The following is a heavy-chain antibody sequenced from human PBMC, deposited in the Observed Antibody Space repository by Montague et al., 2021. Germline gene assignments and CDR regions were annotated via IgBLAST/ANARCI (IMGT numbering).Heavy chain of an antibody. CDR3: ARQGFYESGGFFN. CDR1: GDSINGWY. D-gene: IGHD3-22*01. V-gene: IGHV4-59*01. Sequence: SETLSLTCSVSGDSINGWYWSWIRQPPGKGLEWIGSVFYSGATNYNPSLKSRVTMSADTSKNQVSLKVNSVTAADTAVYYCARQGFYESGGFFNWGLGTLVTVSS. CDR2: VFYSGAT. J-gene: IGHJ4*02.